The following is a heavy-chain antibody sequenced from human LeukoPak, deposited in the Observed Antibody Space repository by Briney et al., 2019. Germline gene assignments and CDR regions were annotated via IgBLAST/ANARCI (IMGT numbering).Heavy chain of an antibody. CDR2: INSDGATI. J-gene: IGHJ4*02. V-gene: IGHV3-74*01. D-gene: IGHD1-26*01. Sequence: TGRSLRLSCAASGFTFSSYWMHWVRQTPGKGLVWVSRINSDGATISYADSVMGRFTVSRDNAKNTLYLQMNSLKDEDTAVYYCARGYSGSYYFDYWGQGTLVTVSS. CDR3: ARGYSGSYYFDY. CDR1: GFTFSSYW.